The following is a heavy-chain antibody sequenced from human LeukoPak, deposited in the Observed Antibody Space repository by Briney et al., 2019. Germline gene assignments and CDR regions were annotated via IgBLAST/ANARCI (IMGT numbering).Heavy chain of an antibody. Sequence: SETLSLTCTVSGGSISSSSYYWGWIRQAPGKGLEWIGSIFYGGCTHYNPSLKSRATISVDTSKNQFSLKLTSVTAADAAMYYCARQVPTAAADTRGYFDYWGQGTVVTVSS. V-gene: IGHV4-39*01. CDR1: GGSISSSSYY. J-gene: IGHJ4*02. CDR3: ARQVPTAAADTRGYFDY. CDR2: IFYGGCT. D-gene: IGHD6-25*01.